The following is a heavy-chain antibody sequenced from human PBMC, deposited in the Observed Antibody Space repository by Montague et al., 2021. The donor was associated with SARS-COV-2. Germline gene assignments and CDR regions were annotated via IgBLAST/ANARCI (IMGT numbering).Heavy chain of an antibody. CDR1: GFSLSTSGMC. CDR2: IDWXXXK. J-gene: IGHJ4*02. Sequence: PALVKPTQTLTLTCTFSGFSLSTSGMCVSWIRQPPGKALEWHALIDWXXXKYSSTSLKTRLTISKDTSTNPVVLTMTNMGPVDTATYYCARIRDYDILTGSYSGFDYWSQGTLITVSS. CDR3: ARIRDYDILTGSYSGFDY. D-gene: IGHD3-9*01. V-gene: IGHV2-70*01.